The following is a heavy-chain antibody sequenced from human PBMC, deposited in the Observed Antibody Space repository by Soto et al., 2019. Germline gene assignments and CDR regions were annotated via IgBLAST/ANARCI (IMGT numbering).Heavy chain of an antibody. CDR2: IIPIFGTA. CDR1: GGTFSSYA. D-gene: IGHD6-19*01. V-gene: IGHV1-69*06. CDR3: ARDPGSGWPYYYYGMDV. Sequence: SVKVSCKGSGGTFSSYAISWVRQAPGQGLEWMGGIIPIFGTANYAQKFQGRVTITADKSTSTAYMELSSLRSEDTAVYYCARDPGSGWPYYYYGMDVWGQGTTVTVSS. J-gene: IGHJ6*02.